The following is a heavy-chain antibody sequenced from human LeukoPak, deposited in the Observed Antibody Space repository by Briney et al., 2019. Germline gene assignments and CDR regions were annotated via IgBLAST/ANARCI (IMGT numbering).Heavy chain of an antibody. Sequence: GESLKISCKGSGYSFSSYWIGWVRQMPGKGLEWRGIIYPGDSDTRYSPSFQGQVTISADKSISTAYLQWSSLKASDTAMYYCARSAPVRGVIFAWFDPWGQGTLVTVSS. J-gene: IGHJ5*02. V-gene: IGHV5-51*01. CDR3: ARSAPVRGVIFAWFDP. CDR1: GYSFSSYW. D-gene: IGHD3-10*01. CDR2: IYPGDSDT.